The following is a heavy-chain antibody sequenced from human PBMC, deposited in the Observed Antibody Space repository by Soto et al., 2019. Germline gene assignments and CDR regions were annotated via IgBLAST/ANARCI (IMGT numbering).Heavy chain of an antibody. CDR2: IYWNDDK. Sequence: SGPTLVQPTQTLTLTCTFSGFSLSTSGVGVGWIRQPPGKALEWLALIYWNDDKRYSPSLKSRLTITKDTSKNQVVLKMTNMDPVDTATYYCAHSLVARHRWYGQGQKRTGTTNLFDYWGQGTLVTVSS. V-gene: IGHV2-5*01. J-gene: IGHJ4*02. CDR1: GFSLSTSGVG. D-gene: IGHD1-7*01. CDR3: AHSLVARHRWYGQGQKRTGTTNLFDY.